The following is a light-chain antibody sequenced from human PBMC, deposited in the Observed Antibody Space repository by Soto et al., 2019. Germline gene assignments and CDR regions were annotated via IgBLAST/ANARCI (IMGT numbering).Light chain of an antibody. CDR3: QHNNNWPFRT. V-gene: IGKV3-15*01. CDR2: GAS. CDR1: QSVSSN. J-gene: IGKJ1*01. Sequence: EIVMTQSPATLSVSPGERATLSCRASQSVSSNLAWYQQKPAQAPRLLIYGASTTATGIPARFSGSGSGTEFTLTISSLQSEDFAVYYCQHNNNWPFRTFGQGTKVEI.